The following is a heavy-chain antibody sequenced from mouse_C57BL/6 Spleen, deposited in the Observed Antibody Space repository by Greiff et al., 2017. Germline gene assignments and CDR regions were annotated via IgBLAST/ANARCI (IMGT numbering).Heavy chain of an antibody. CDR3: ARRLDY. Sequence: VQLQQPGAELVRPGSSVRLSCKASGYTFTSYWMDWVKQRPGKGLEWIGNINPSDSDTNYNHNFKDKATLTVDKSSITAYMQLSSLTSEDSAVYDCARRLDYWGQGTTLTVSS. V-gene: IGHV1-61*01. CDR2: INPSDSDT. J-gene: IGHJ2*01. CDR1: GYTFTSYW.